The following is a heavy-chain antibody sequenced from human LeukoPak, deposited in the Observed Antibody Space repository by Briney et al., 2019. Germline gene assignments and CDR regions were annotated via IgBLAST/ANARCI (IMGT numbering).Heavy chain of an antibody. J-gene: IGHJ5*01. CDR3: ARASGSYWWFDS. D-gene: IGHD1-26*01. Sequence: ASVKVSCKASGYTFTGNYMHWVRQAPGQGLEWMGRLNPNSGGTNYAQKFQDRVTMTRDTSISTVYMELSRLRSDDTAVYYCARASGSYWWFDSWGQGTLVTVSS. V-gene: IGHV1-2*02. CDR2: LNPNSGGT. CDR1: GYTFTGNY.